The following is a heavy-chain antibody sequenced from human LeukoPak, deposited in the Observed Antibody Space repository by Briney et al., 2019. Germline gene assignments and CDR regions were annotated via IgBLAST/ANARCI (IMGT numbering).Heavy chain of an antibody. CDR3: ARVWSKHLDY. CDR1: GYTFTSYY. D-gene: IGHD2-8*02. CDR2: INPNGGST. Sequence: ASVKVSCKASGYTFTSYYMHWVRQAPGQGLEWMGIINPNGGSTTYAQNFQGRVTVTRDTSTNTVYMELRSLRPEDTAMYYCARVWSKHLDYWGQGTLVTVSS. V-gene: IGHV1-46*01. J-gene: IGHJ4*02.